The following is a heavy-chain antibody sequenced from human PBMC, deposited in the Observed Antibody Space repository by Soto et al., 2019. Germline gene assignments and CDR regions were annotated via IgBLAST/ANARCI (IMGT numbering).Heavy chain of an antibody. D-gene: IGHD7-27*01. CDR3: QLTRGGLFIMDV. Sequence: QVQLQESGPGLVKPSGTLSLTCTVSGGSISETTWWSWVRQPPGKGLEWVGDISHSGSANYNPSLKTRVTTSVDRAENQIAHILISVTAAGTAGYYCQLTRGGLFIMDVWGQRTTVTVSS. J-gene: IGHJ6*02. V-gene: IGHV4-4*02. CDR1: GGSISETTW. CDR2: ISHSGSA.